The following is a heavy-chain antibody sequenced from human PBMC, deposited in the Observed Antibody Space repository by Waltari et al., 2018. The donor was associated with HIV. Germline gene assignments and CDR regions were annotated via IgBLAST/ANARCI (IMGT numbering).Heavy chain of an antibody. CDR1: NGSISSYY. Sequence: PSETLSLSCTVSNGSISSYYWSWIRQPPGKGLEWIGYIYYSGSTSYNPSLKSRVTISVDTSKNQFSLNLSSVTAADTAVYYCARTCRGKGFDYWGQGTLVSVSS. V-gene: IGHV4-59*01. J-gene: IGHJ4*02. D-gene: IGHD3-16*01. CDR2: IYYSGST. CDR3: ARTCRGKGFDY.